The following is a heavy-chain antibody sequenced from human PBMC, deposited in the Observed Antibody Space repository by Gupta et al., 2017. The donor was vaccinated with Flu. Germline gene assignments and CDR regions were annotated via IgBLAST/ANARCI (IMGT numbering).Heavy chain of an antibody. CDR1: GFTFSSYA. Sequence: EVQLLESGGGLVQPGGSLRLSCATSGFTFSSYAMNWVRQAPGKGLEWVSSIGGSGGSTHYADSVKGRFTISRDNSKNTLYLQMNSLRAEDTAIYYCAKGRCSAGSCYSSDYWGQGTLVTVSS. CDR3: AKGRCSAGSCYSSDY. J-gene: IGHJ4*02. V-gene: IGHV3-23*01. CDR2: IGGSGGST. D-gene: IGHD2-15*01.